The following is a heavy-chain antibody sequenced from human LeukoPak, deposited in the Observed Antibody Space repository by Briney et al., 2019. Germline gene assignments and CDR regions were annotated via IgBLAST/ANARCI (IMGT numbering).Heavy chain of an antibody. CDR3: ARRVNIQLWPTGYFDY. CDR2: IYYSGST. CDR1: GGSISSYY. D-gene: IGHD5-18*01. Sequence: PSETLSLTCTVSGGSISSYYWSWIRQPPGKGLEWIGYIYYSGSTNYNPSLKSRVTISVDTSKNQFSLKLSSVTAADTAVYYCARRVNIQLWPTGYFDYWGQGTLVTVSS. J-gene: IGHJ4*02. V-gene: IGHV4-59*01.